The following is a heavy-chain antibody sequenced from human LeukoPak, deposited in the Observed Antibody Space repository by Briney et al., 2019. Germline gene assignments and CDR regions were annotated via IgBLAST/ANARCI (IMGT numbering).Heavy chain of an antibody. V-gene: IGHV4-34*01. CDR2: INHSGST. Sequence: SETLSLTCAVYGGSFSGYYWSWIRQPPGKGLEWIGEINHSGSTNSNPSLKSRVTISVDTSKNQFSLKLSSVTAADTAVYYCARAYYDFWSGYRGKYYYYYGMDVWGQGTTVTVSS. CDR1: GGSFSGYY. CDR3: ARAYYDFWSGYRGKYYYYYGMDV. D-gene: IGHD3-3*01. J-gene: IGHJ6*02.